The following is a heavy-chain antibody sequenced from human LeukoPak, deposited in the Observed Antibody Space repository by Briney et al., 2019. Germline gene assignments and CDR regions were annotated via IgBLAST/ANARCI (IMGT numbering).Heavy chain of an antibody. J-gene: IGHJ4*02. CDR3: ATTESLDDGAAAGTFDY. CDR1: GGSVSSGSYY. D-gene: IGHD6-13*01. CDR2: IYYSGST. V-gene: IGHV4-61*01. Sequence: PSETLSLTCTVSGGSVSSGSYYWSWIRQPPGKGLEWIGYIYYSGSTNYNPSLKSRVTISVDTSKNQFSLKLSSVAAADTAVYYCATTESLDDGAAAGTFDYWGQGTLVTVSS.